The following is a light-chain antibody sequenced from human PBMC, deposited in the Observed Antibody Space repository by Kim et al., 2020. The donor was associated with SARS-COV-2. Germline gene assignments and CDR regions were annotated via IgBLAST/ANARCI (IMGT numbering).Light chain of an antibody. CDR2: GSN. J-gene: IGLJ1*01. V-gene: IGLV3-19*01. Sequence: SSELTQDPAVSVALGQTVRITCHGDSLTSYFASWHQQKPGQAPVIVIYGSNNRPSGIPDRFSASGSGNTASLTITGAQAEDEADYYCNSRDSSGNRYVFGTGTKVTVL. CDR3: NSRDSSGNRYV. CDR1: SLTSYF.